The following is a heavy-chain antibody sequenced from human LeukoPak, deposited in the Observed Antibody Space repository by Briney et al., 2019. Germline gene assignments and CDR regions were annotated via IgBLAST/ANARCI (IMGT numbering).Heavy chain of an antibody. CDR2: FIPNSGGT. D-gene: IGHD3-3*01. J-gene: IGHJ4*02. V-gene: IGHV1-2*02. CDR3: ASGGSYFNF. Sequence: GASVKVSCKASGYTFTDHYMHWVRQAPGQGLEWMGWFIPNSGGTHYAQNLQGRVTMTRDTSISTAYMELSRLTSDDTAVYYCASGGSYFNFWGQGALVTVSS. CDR1: GYTFTDHY.